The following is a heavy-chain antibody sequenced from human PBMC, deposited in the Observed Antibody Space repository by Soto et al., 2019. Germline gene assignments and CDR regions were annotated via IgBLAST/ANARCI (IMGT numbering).Heavy chain of an antibody. CDR1: GSSVRSRKYS. D-gene: IGHD2-2*03. J-gene: IGHJ6*02. V-gene: IGHV4-39*01. CDR2: IYSSENT. Sequence: SETRSLTCTVSGSSVRSRKYSWIWIRQPPGKGLEWIGTIYSSENTYYNPSLLSRVTISVDTSKNEFSLRLSSVTAADTAVYYCARLNGYSISTNCHGYYGMDVWGQGTTVS. CDR3: ARLNGYSISTNCHGYYGMDV.